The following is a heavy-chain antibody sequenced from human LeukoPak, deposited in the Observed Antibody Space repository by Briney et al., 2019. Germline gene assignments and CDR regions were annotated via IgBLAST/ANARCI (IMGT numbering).Heavy chain of an antibody. CDR3: ARDNEGDFDY. J-gene: IGHJ4*02. V-gene: IGHV3-48*03. D-gene: IGHD2-8*01. CDR1: GFTLTRHE. CDR2: ISSSGSPI. Sequence: GGSLRLSCAASGFTLTRHEMNWVRQAPGKGLEWVSYISSSGSPIYYADSVKGRFTISRDSAKNSLYLQMDSLRAEDTAVYYCARDNEGDFDYWGQGTLVTVSS.